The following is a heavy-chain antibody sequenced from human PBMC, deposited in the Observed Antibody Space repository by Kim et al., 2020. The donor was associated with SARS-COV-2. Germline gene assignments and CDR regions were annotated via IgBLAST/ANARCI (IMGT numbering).Heavy chain of an antibody. D-gene: IGHD3-22*01. CDR3: ARDRYSSDTSGYSG. J-gene: IGHJ1*01. CDR2: ISSSGSTI. CDR1: GFTFSSYS. Sequence: GGSLRLSCAASGFTFSSYSMTWVRQAPGKGLEWVSYISSSGSTIHYADSVKGRFTISRDNARNSLYLQMNSLRADDTAVYYCARDRYSSDTSGYSGWGQG. V-gene: IGHV3-48*04.